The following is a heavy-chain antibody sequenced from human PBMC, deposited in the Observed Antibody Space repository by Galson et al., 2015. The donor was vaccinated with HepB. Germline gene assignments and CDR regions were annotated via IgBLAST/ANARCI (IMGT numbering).Heavy chain of an antibody. CDR3: VRGFDSSGLDY. V-gene: IGHV3-53*01. CDR2: IYSGGST. D-gene: IGHD3-22*01. J-gene: IGHJ4*02. CDR1: GFTVSTHY. Sequence: SLRLSCAASGFTVSTHYMSWVRQAPGKGLEWVSVIYSGGSTHYADSVKGRFTISRDNSKDTLYLQMNSLRAEDTAVYYCVRGFDSSGLDYWGQGTLVTVSS.